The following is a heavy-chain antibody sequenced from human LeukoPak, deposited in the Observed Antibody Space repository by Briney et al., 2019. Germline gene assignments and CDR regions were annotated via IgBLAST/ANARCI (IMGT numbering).Heavy chain of an antibody. D-gene: IGHD1-26*01. Sequence: GGSLRLSCAASGFTFDDFGMHWVRQAPGKGLEWVSLISWDGGYIYYADSVKGRFTISRDNSKNTLYLQMNSLRAEDTAVYYCAKRGAEVGTTVAPGDYWGQGTLLTVSS. CDR3: AKRGAEVGTTVAPGDY. J-gene: IGHJ4*02. CDR1: GFTFDDFG. V-gene: IGHV3-43D*03. CDR2: ISWDGGYI.